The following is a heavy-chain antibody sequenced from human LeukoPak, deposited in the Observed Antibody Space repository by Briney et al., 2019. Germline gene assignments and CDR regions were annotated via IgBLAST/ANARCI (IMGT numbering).Heavy chain of an antibody. V-gene: IGHV4-59*01. Sequence: SETLSLTCTVSGGSITTYYWSWLRQPPGKGLEWIGYIFYSGGTNYNPSLRSRVVISRDTSKNRFSLELSSVTAADTAVYYCARRGYYDSSGLDYWGQGTLVTVSS. CDR1: GGSITTYY. CDR3: ARRGYYDSSGLDY. D-gene: IGHD3-22*01. CDR2: IFYSGGT. J-gene: IGHJ4*02.